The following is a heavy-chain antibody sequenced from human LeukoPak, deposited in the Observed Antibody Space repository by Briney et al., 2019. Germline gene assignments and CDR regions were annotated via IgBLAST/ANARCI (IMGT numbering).Heavy chain of an antibody. CDR3: ARQDGRALYYFDY. D-gene: IGHD5-24*01. J-gene: IGHJ4*02. Sequence: GESLKISCKASGYSFTSYWIAWVRQVPGKGLEWMGIIYPRDSDTRYSPSFQGQVTISADKSTSTAYLQWSSLKASDTAMYYCARQDGRALYYFDYWGQGTLVTVSS. CDR1: GYSFTSYW. CDR2: IYPRDSDT. V-gene: IGHV5-51*01.